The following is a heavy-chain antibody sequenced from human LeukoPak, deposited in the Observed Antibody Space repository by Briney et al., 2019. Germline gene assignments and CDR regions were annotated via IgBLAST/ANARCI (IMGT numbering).Heavy chain of an antibody. CDR3: ARGLLTYPYYYYYYMDV. Sequence: PSETLSLTCAVYGGSFSGYYWSWIRQPPGKGLEWIGYIYYSGSTNYNPSLKSRVTISVDTSKNQFSLKLSSVTAADTAVYYCARGLLTYPYYYYYYMDVWGKGTTVTISS. D-gene: IGHD2-21*02. CDR2: IYYSGST. CDR1: GGSFSGYY. V-gene: IGHV4-59*01. J-gene: IGHJ6*03.